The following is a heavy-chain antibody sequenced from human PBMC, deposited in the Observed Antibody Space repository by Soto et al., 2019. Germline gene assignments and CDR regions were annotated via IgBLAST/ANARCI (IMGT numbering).Heavy chain of an antibody. CDR2: INEDGSEE. CDR1: GFSISDYW. V-gene: IGHV3-7*01. J-gene: IGHJ4*02. Sequence: EVQMVESGGGLVQPGGSLRLSCGASGFSISDYWMSWVRQAPGKGLEWVGNINEDGSEENYVDSVKGRFTISRDNARNSLYLQMNSLRVEDTAVYYCCHTWVGGQGTLVTVSS. CDR3: CHTWV. D-gene: IGHD1-26*01.